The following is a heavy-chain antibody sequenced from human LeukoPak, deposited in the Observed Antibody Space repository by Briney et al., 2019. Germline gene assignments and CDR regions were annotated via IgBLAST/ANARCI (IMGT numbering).Heavy chain of an antibody. V-gene: IGHV3-7*01. CDR3: ARSSGYSGDYFDY. CDR2: IKQDGSEK. J-gene: IGHJ4*02. Sequence: GGSLRLSCAASGFTFSSYWMSWVRQAPGKGLEWVANIKQDGSEKYYVDSVKGRFTISRDNAKNSLYLQMNSLRAEGTAVYYCARSSGYSGDYFDYWGQGTLVTVSS. CDR1: GFTFSSYW. D-gene: IGHD5-12*01.